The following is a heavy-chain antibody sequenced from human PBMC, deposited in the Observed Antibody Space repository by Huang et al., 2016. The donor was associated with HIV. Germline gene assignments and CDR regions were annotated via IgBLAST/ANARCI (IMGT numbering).Heavy chain of an antibody. V-gene: IGHV3-21*01. CDR2: ISGSRSNK. CDR1: GFTFSDYS. J-gene: IGHJ6*02. CDR3: ARDYSGSYFGLNYYYGMDV. D-gene: IGHD1-26*01. Sequence: EVQLVESGGGLVKPGGSLRLSCAASGFTFSDYSMNWVRQAQGKGLEWVSSISGSRSNKYYADSGKGRFTISRDNAKKSLYLQMNSLRVEDTAVYYCARDYSGSYFGLNYYYGMDVWGQGTTVTVSS.